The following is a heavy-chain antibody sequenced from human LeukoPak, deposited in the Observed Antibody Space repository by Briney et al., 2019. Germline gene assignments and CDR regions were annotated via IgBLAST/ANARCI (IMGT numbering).Heavy chain of an antibody. J-gene: IGHJ4*02. V-gene: IGHV3-21*01. CDR1: GFTFSSYS. CDR2: ISSSSSYI. Sequence: GGSLRLSCAASGFTFSSYSMNWVRQAPGKGLEWVSSISSSSSYIYYADSVKGRFTISRDNAKNSLYPQMNSLRAEDTAVYYCYYDSSGSIGYWGQGTLVTVSS. D-gene: IGHD3-22*01. CDR3: YYDSSGSIGY.